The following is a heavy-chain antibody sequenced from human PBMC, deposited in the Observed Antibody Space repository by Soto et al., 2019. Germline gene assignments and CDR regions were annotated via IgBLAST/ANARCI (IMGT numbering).Heavy chain of an antibody. D-gene: IGHD1-26*01. CDR1: GFTFSDFF. CDR2: ISGSGDTI. V-gene: IGHV3-11*01. Sequence: QVHLAESGGGLVKTGGSLRLSCSASGFTFSDFFMTWIRQAPGKGPEWIAYISGSGDTILYADSLKGRFTISRDNAKQSLYLQISSRTAEDTATYYCAKDIKPFNGIGWAFDSRGQGTLVTVSS. J-gene: IGHJ4*02. CDR3: AKDIKPFNGIGWAFDS.